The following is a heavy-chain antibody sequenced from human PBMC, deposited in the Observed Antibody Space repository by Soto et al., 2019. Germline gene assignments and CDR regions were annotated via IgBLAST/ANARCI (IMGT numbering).Heavy chain of an antibody. J-gene: IGHJ3*02. V-gene: IGHV3-33*01. CDR2: IWYDGSNK. D-gene: IGHD3-22*01. Sequence: GGSLRLSCAASGLTFSSYGMHWVRQAPGKGLEWVAVIWYDGSNKYYADSVKGRFTISRDNSKNTLYLQMNSLRAEDTAVYYCAREAYDSSGYSDAFDIWGQGTMVTVSS. CDR1: GLTFSSYG. CDR3: AREAYDSSGYSDAFDI.